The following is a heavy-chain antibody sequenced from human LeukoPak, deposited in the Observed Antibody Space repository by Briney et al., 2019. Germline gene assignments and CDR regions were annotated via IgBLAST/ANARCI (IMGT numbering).Heavy chain of an antibody. CDR3: TRLKSSVGGKSGYDYLDY. D-gene: IGHD5-12*01. CDR2: IRSKANSYAT. Sequence: GGSLRLSCAASGFTFSGSAMHWVRQASGKGLEWVGRIRSKANSYATAYAASVKGRFTISRDDSKNTAYLQMNSLKTEDTAVYYCTRLKSSVGGKSGYDYLDYWGQGTLVTVSS. J-gene: IGHJ4*02. V-gene: IGHV3-73*01. CDR1: GFTFSGSA.